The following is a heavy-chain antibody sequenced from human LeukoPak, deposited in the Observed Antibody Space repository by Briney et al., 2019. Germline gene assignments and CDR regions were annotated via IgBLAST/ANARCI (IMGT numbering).Heavy chain of an antibody. CDR2: IYTSGST. D-gene: IGHD3-22*01. J-gene: IGHJ6*03. CDR1: GGSISSYY. Sequence: SETLSLTCTVSGGSISSYYWSWIRQPPGKGLEWIGYIYTSGSTNYNPSLKSRVTISVDTSKNQFSLKLSSVTAADTAVYYCARFTMNYYYYYTDVWGKGTTVTVSS. V-gene: IGHV4-4*09. CDR3: ARFTMNYYYYYTDV.